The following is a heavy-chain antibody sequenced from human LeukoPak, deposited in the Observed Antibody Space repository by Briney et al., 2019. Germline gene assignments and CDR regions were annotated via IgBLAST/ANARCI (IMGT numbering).Heavy chain of an antibody. CDR3: ARGSLWFGPHAFDI. CDR2: INPNSGGT. J-gene: IGHJ3*02. Sequence: ASVKVSCKASGYTFTGYYMHWVRQAPGQGLEWMGWINPNSGGTNYAQKFQGRVTMTRDTSISTAYMELSRLRSDDTAVYYCARGSLWFGPHAFDIWGQGTMVTVSS. CDR1: GYTFTGYY. V-gene: IGHV1-2*02. D-gene: IGHD3-10*01.